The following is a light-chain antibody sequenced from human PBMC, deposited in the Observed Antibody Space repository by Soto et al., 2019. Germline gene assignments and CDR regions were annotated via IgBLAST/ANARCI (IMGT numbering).Light chain of an antibody. V-gene: IGKV3-15*01. CDR3: QQYNKWPPLT. Sequence: EIVMTQSPATLSVSPGERATLSCRASQRVSSDLAWYQQKPGQAPRLLIYDASTRATGIPVRFSGSGSGTEFPLTISSLQSEDFALYYCQQYNKWPPLTFGGGTKVEI. CDR1: QRVSSD. J-gene: IGKJ4*01. CDR2: DAS.